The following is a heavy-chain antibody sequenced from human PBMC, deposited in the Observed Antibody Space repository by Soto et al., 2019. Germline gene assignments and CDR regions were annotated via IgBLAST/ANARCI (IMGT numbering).Heavy chain of an antibody. CDR3: ARDSDLYGMDV. CDR1: GFTFSSYE. CDR2: TSSSGSTI. Sequence: GGSLRLSCAASGFTFSSYEMNWVRQAPGKGLEWVSYTSSSGSTIYYADSVKGRFTISRDNAKNSLYLQMNSLRAEDTAVYYCARDSDLYGMDVWGQGTTVTVSS. V-gene: IGHV3-48*03. J-gene: IGHJ6*02.